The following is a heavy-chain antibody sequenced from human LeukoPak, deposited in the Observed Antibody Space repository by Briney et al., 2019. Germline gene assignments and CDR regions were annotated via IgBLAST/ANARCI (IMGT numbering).Heavy chain of an antibody. Sequence: GGSLRLSCAASGFTFSNYWMSWVRQAPGKGLEWVANIKDDGSGKYYVDSLKGRFTISRDNAKNSLYLQMNSPRAEDTAVYYCARVGYSSSWSPSDYWGRGALVTVSS. CDR2: IKDDGSGK. CDR3: ARVGYSSSWSPSDY. D-gene: IGHD6-13*01. V-gene: IGHV3-7*01. CDR1: GFTFSNYW. J-gene: IGHJ4*02.